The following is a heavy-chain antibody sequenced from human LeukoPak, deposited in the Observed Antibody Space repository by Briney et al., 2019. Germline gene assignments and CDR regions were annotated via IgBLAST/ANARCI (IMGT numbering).Heavy chain of an antibody. J-gene: IGHJ4*02. CDR2: INHRGST. CDR3: ARKTYFYYCSGSYYNRKHHFDY. Sequence: SETLSLTCAVYGGSFSGYYWSWIRQPPGKGLEWIGEINHRGSTKYNPSLKSRVTISVDTSKNPFSLKLSSVTAADTAVYYCARKTYFYYCSGSYYNRKHHFDYWGQGTLVTVSS. CDR1: GGSFSGYY. V-gene: IGHV4-34*01. D-gene: IGHD3-10*01.